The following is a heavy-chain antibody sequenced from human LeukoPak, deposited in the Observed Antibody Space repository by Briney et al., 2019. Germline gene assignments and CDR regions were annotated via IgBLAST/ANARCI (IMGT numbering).Heavy chain of an antibody. V-gene: IGHV1-46*01. CDR3: TRVLGDYDSSGYGAFDM. CDR1: GYTFTSYY. J-gene: IGHJ3*02. D-gene: IGHD3-22*01. CDR2: INPSGGST. Sequence: APVKGSCKASGYTFTSYYIHWVRQAPGQGLEWMGIINPSGGSTTCAQKFQGRVTMTRDTSTSTVYMELSSLRSEDTAVYYCTRVLGDYDSSGYGAFDMWGQGTMVTVSS.